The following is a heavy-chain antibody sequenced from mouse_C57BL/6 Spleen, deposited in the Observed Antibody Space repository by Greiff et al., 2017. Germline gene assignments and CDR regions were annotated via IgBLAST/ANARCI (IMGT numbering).Heavy chain of an antibody. V-gene: IGHV1-63*01. J-gene: IGHJ2*01. CDR2: IYPGGGYT. CDR3: SRGGLVRYYFGY. Sequence: QVQLQQSGAELVRPGTSVKMSCKASGYTFTNYWIGWAKQRPGHGLEWIGDIYPGGGYTNYNEKFKGKATLTADKSSSTAYMQFSSLTSDDSAIDYCSRGGLVRYYFGYWGQGTTLTVSS. D-gene: IGHD3-3*01. CDR1: GYTFTNYW.